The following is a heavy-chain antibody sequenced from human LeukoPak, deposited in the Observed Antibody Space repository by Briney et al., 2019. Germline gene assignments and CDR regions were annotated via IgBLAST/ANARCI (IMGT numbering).Heavy chain of an antibody. Sequence: PSETLSLTCTVSGYSISSGYYWGWIRQPPGKGLEWIGSIYHSGSTYYNPSLKSRVTISVDTSKNQFSLKLSSVTAADTAVYYCASSGGFGEFMTFDYWGQGTLVTVSS. D-gene: IGHD3-10*01. CDR1: GYSISSGYY. J-gene: IGHJ4*02. V-gene: IGHV4-38-2*02. CDR3: ASSGGFGEFMTFDY. CDR2: IYHSGST.